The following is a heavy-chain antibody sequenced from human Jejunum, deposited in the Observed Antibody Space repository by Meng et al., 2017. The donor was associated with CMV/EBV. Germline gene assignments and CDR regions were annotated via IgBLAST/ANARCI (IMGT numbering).Heavy chain of an antibody. CDR2: LSYSETT. CDR3: AREIVRDYTRDGMDV. J-gene: IGHJ6*02. CDR1: GSIISSPYY. D-gene: IGHD4-11*01. V-gene: IGHV4-39*07. Sequence: GSIISSPYYWGWVRQPPGKGLEWIGSLSYSETTHDNPSLKSRVTISADTSKNQFSLKLSSVTAADTAVYYCAREIVRDYTRDGMDVWGQGTTVTVSS.